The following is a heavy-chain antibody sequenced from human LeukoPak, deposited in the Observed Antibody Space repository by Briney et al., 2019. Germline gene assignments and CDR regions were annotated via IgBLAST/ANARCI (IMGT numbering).Heavy chain of an antibody. J-gene: IGHJ6*03. D-gene: IGHD6-13*01. CDR1: GGSFSGYY. CDR2: INHSGST. Sequence: SETLSLTCAVYGGSFSGYYWSWIRQPPGKGLEWIGEINHSGSTNYNPSLKSRVTISVDTSKNQFSLKLSSVTAADTAVYYCARGGGTTGPYSSSWYYYYYYMDVWGKGTTVTVSS. CDR3: ARGGGTTGPYSSSWYYYYYYMDV. V-gene: IGHV4-34*01.